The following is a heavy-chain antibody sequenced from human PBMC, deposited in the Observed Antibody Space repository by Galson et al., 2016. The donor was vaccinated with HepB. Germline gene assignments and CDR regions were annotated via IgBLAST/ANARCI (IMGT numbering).Heavy chain of an antibody. D-gene: IGHD2-15*01. Sequence: SLRLSCAASGLTFSSYWMHWVRQAPGKGLEWISHIKSDGRSTNYADSVKGRFIISRDNAENHRYLQMNSLRAEDTAVYYCARLSLVVGGTIDYWGQGTLVTVSS. CDR2: IKSDGRST. V-gene: IGHV3-74*01. J-gene: IGHJ4*02. CDR3: ARLSLVVGGTIDY. CDR1: GLTFSSYW.